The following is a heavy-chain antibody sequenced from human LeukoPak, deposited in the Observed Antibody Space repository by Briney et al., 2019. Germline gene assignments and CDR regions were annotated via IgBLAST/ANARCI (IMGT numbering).Heavy chain of an antibody. CDR3: ARARGDYDFWSGYYFPDFYYYYGMDV. CDR1: GGSISSYY. J-gene: IGHJ6*02. Sequence: PSETLSLTCTVSGGSISSYYWSWIRQPPGKGLEWIGYTYYSGSTNYNPSLKSRVTISVDTSKNQFSLKLSSVTAADTAVYYCARARGDYDFWSGYYFPDFYYYYGMDVWGQGTTVTVSS. D-gene: IGHD3-3*01. V-gene: IGHV4-59*01. CDR2: TYYSGST.